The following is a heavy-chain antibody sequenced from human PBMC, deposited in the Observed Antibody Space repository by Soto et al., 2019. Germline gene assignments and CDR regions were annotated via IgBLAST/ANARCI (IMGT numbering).Heavy chain of an antibody. CDR2: IYYSGST. Sequence: QVQLQESGPGLVKPSQTLSLTCTVSGGSISSGDYYWSWIRQPPGKGLEWIWYIYYSGSTYYNPSLKSRVTISVDTSKNQFSLKLSSVTAADTAVYYCARAYYDILTGYSPSPTLDYWGQGTLVTVSS. D-gene: IGHD3-9*01. CDR3: ARAYYDILTGYSPSPTLDY. V-gene: IGHV4-30-4*01. CDR1: GGSISSGDYY. J-gene: IGHJ4*02.